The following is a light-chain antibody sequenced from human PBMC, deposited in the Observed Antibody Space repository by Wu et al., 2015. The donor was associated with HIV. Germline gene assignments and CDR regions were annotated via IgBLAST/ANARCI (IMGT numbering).Light chain of an antibody. V-gene: IGKV3-11*01. CDR2: GAS. J-gene: IGKJ2*01. CDR1: QSVSRN. CDR3: QQRSNWPYT. Sequence: EIVLTQSPGTLSLSPGERATLSCRASQSVSRNYVAWYQQKPGQAPRLLIYGASNRATGIPARFSGSGSETDFTLTISSLEPEDFAVYYCQQRSNWPYTFGQGTKVEIK.